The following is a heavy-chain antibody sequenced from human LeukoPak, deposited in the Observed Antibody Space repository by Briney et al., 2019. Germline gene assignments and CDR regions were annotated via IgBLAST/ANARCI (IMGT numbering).Heavy chain of an antibody. J-gene: IGHJ4*02. CDR3: ARLYGSGSSLYFDY. CDR2: LYYSGST. D-gene: IGHD3-10*01. V-gene: IGHV4-39*07. Sequence: SETLSLTCTVSGGSISSSSYYWGWIRQPPGKGLEWVGSLYYSGSTYYNPSLKSRVTISVDTSKNQFSLKLSSVTAADTAVYYCARLYGSGSSLYFDYWGQGTLVTVSS. CDR1: GGSISSSSYY.